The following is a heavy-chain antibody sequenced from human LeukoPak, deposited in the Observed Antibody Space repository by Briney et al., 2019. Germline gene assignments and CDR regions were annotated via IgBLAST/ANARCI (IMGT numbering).Heavy chain of an antibody. Sequence: SETLSLTCTVSGDSISSGDYYWSRIRQPAGKGLEWIGRISSSGSTNYNPSLKSRVTISVDTSKNQFSLKLSSVTAADTAVYYCARRKGFGEGYFDSWGQGTLVTVSS. CDR3: ARRKGFGEGYFDS. CDR2: ISSSGST. D-gene: IGHD3-10*01. J-gene: IGHJ4*02. CDR1: GDSISSGDYY. V-gene: IGHV4-61*02.